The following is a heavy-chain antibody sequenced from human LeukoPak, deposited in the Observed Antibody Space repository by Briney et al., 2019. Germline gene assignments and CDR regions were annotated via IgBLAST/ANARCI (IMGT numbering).Heavy chain of an antibody. CDR1: GFTFSSYG. CDR3: AKDTYDILTGPQLNWFDP. V-gene: IGHV3-30*02. J-gene: IGHJ5*02. D-gene: IGHD3-9*01. Sequence: PGGSLRLSCAASGFTFSSYGMHWVRQAPGKGLEWVAFIRYDGGNKYYADSVKGRFTISRDNSKNTLYLQMNSLRAEDTAVYYCAKDTYDILTGPQLNWFDPWGQGTLVTVSS. CDR2: IRYDGGNK.